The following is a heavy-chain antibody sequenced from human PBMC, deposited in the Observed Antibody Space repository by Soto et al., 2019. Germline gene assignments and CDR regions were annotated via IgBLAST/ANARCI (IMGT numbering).Heavy chain of an antibody. CDR3: AREGNLGRWIQPLDY. Sequence: SETLSLTCTVSGDSISSYSLSWIRQPPGKGLEWIGNIHYNGNTKYSPSLKSRVTMSVDTSKNHFSLKLISVTTADTAVYFCAREGNLGRWIQPLDYWGQGTLVTVSS. CDR2: IHYNGNT. D-gene: IGHD5-18*01. CDR1: GDSISSYS. J-gene: IGHJ4*02. V-gene: IGHV4-59*01.